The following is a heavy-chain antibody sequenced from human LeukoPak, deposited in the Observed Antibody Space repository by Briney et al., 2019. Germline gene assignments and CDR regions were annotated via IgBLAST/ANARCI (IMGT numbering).Heavy chain of an antibody. CDR2: ISGSAGST. V-gene: IGHV3-23*01. J-gene: IGHJ3*02. Sequence: GGALRLSCAASGFTFSSYEMNWVRQAPGKGLEWVSSISGSAGSTFYADSVKGRFTISRDNSKNTLYLQMNSLRAEDTAVYYCGNLPHYYDSRDAFDIWAQGTMVTVSS. D-gene: IGHD3-22*01. CDR3: GNLPHYYDSRDAFDI. CDR1: GFTFSSYE.